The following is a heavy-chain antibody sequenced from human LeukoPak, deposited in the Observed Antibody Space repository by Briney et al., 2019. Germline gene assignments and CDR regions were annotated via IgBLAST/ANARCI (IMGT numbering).Heavy chain of an antibody. CDR1: GFTLHSYT. V-gene: IGHV3-48*01. CDR3: VGDYNWAFDV. J-gene: IGHJ3*01. D-gene: IGHD1-20*01. CDR2: IDGSGTIP. Sequence: GGSLRLSCAVSGFTLHSYTVNWVRQAPGKGLEWLSFIDGSGTIPYYADSVRGRFTISINDAKTSLYLHMTSLRAEDTAVYYCVGDYNWAFDVWGQGTMVAVSS.